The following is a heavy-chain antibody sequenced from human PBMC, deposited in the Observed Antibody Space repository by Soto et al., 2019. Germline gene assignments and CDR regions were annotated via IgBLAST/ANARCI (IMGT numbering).Heavy chain of an antibody. CDR3: GRDGALGDTAVVDS. V-gene: IGHV3-33*01. CDR1: GFTFSTYG. CDR2: IWYDGSNK. D-gene: IGHD5-18*01. Sequence: SVGGVVQPGKSLRLSCTASGFTFSTYGMHWVRQAPGKGLEWVAVIWYDGSNKYHGDSLKGRFTISRDNSKNTLYLQMNNLRAEDTAVYYCGRDGALGDTAVVDSWGQGTLVTVSS. J-gene: IGHJ4*02.